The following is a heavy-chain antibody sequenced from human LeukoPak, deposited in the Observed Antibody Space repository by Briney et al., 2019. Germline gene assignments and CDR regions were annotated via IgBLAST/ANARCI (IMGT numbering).Heavy chain of an antibody. CDR1: GYSFTSYW. CDR3: ARQGWEGTSGTTWDYYYGMDV. CDR2: IDPSDSYT. Sequence: GESLKISCKGSGYSFTSYWISWVRQMPGKGLEWMGRIDPSDSYTNYSPSFQGHVTISADKSISTAYLQWSSLNASDTAMYYCARQGWEGTSGTTWDYYYGMDVWGKGTTVTVSS. D-gene: IGHD1-1*01. J-gene: IGHJ6*04. V-gene: IGHV5-10-1*01.